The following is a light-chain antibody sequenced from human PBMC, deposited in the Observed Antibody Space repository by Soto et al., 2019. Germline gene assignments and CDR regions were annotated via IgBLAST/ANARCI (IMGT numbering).Light chain of an antibody. CDR3: QQYGSSPRT. Sequence: EIVLTQSPGTLSWSPGEIATLSCRASQSVSSSYLAGYQQKPGQAPRLLIYCASSRATGIPDRFSGSGSGTDFTLTISRLEPEDFAVYYCQQYGSSPRTFGKGNTVEIK. J-gene: IGKJ1*01. CDR2: CAS. CDR1: QSVSSSY. V-gene: IGKV3-20*01.